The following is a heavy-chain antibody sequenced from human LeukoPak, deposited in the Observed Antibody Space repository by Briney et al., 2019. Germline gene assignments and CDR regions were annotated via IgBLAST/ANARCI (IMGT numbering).Heavy chain of an antibody. V-gene: IGHV4-59*08. D-gene: IGHD1-1*01. Sequence: PSETLSLTCTVSGGSISSYYWSWIRQPPGKGLEWIGYIYYSGSTNYNPSLKSRVTISVDTSKNQFSLKLSSVTAADTAVYYCARQNWNDLSAFDIWGQGTMVTVSS. CDR1: GGSISSYY. CDR2: IYYSGST. CDR3: ARQNWNDLSAFDI. J-gene: IGHJ3*02.